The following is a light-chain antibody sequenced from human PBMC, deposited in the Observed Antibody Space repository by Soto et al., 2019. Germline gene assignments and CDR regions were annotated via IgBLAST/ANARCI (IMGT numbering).Light chain of an antibody. J-gene: IGKJ1*01. Sequence: EIVMTQSPATLSLSPGERATLSCRASQSVGKYLVWYQQKPGQAPRLLIYDASNRATGIPARFSGSGSGTDFTRTISSLEPEDVAVYYCQQRGNRPPWTFGQGTKVEIK. V-gene: IGKV3-11*01. CDR1: QSVGKY. CDR3: QQRGNRPPWT. CDR2: DAS.